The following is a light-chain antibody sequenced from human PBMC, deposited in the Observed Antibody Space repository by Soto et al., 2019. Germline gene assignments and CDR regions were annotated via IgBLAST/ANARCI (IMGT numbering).Light chain of an antibody. Sequence: EIVLTQSPGTLSLSPGERATLSCRASQSVSGSYLAWYQQKPGQAPRLLIYGASSRATGIPDRFSGSGSGTDFTLTISRLEPEDFAVYYCQQRRAFGQGTKVEIK. CDR1: QSVSGSY. CDR2: GAS. V-gene: IGKV3-20*01. CDR3: QQRRA. J-gene: IGKJ1*01.